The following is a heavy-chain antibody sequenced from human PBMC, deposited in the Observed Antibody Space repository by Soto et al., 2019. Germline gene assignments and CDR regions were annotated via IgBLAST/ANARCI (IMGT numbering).Heavy chain of an antibody. Sequence: QVQLVESGGGVVQPGRSLRLSCAASGFTFSTFAMHWVRQAPGKGLEWVAVISDDGITKYYADSVKGRFTISRDNSKNTLYLEMNSLRAEDTAVYYGYSSGWWGQGTLVTFSS. V-gene: IGHV3-30*03. CDR1: GFTFSTFA. CDR2: ISDDGITK. J-gene: IGHJ4*02. D-gene: IGHD6-19*01. CDR3: YSSGW.